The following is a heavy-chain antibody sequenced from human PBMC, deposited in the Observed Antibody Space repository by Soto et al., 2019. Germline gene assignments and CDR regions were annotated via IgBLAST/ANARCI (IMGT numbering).Heavy chain of an antibody. CDR1: GFSLATSGVG. Sequence: QVTLEESGPARVKPTQTLTLTCTFSGFSLATSGVGVGWVRQPPGKALERLALIYWDDDKRYSPSLRSRLTVTKDTSRNQVVLTMTNMDPVDTVTYYCAHRVGLQGNWNGGYFDFWGQGALVTVSS. J-gene: IGHJ4*02. V-gene: IGHV2-5*02. D-gene: IGHD1-1*01. CDR3: AHRVGLQGNWNGGYFDF. CDR2: IYWDDDK.